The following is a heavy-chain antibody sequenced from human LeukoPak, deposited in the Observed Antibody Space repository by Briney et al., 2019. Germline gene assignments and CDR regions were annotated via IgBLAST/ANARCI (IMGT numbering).Heavy chain of an antibody. J-gene: IGHJ4*02. V-gene: IGHV1-2*02. CDR3: AKSAQYSSAWFTGSFDY. CDR1: GYTFRGYY. Sequence: ASVKVSCKASGYTFRGYYVHWVRQAPGQGLQWAGWINPNSGDTHYAQMFQGRVTMTRDTSINTAYMELRRVRSDDTAVYYCAKSAQYSSAWFTGSFDYWGQGTLVTVSS. CDR2: INPNSGDT. D-gene: IGHD6-13*01.